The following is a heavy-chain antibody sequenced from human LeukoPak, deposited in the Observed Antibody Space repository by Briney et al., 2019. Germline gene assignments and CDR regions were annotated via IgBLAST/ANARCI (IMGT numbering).Heavy chain of an antibody. CDR2: INSDGSST. J-gene: IGHJ4*02. Sequence: GGSLRLSCAASGFTFSSYWMHWVRQAPGKGLVWVSRINSDGSSTSYADSVKGRFTISRDNAKNTLYLQMNSLRAEDTAVYYCARSKKVDGVFDYWGQGTLVTVSS. CDR1: GFTFSSYW. D-gene: IGHD6-19*01. V-gene: IGHV3-74*01. CDR3: ARSKKVDGVFDY.